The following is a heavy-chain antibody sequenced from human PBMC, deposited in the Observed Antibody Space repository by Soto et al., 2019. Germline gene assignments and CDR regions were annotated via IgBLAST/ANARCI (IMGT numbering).Heavy chain of an antibody. Sequence: QVQLQESGPGLVKPSQTLSLTCTVSGGSISSGDYYWSWIRQPPGKGLEWIGYMYYSGSTYYNPSLKSRVTISVDTSQNQFSLKLSSVTAADTAVYYCATSIYSGYTPYYYGMDVWGQGTTVTVSS. D-gene: IGHD5-12*01. J-gene: IGHJ6*02. CDR2: MYYSGST. CDR1: GGSISSGDYY. CDR3: ATSIYSGYTPYYYGMDV. V-gene: IGHV4-30-4*01.